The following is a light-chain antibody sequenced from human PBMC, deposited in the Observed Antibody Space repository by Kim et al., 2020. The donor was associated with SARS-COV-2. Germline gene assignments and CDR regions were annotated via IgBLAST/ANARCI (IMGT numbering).Light chain of an antibody. CDR2: DVS. CDR1: SSDVGGYNY. CDR3: CSYAGSYGEV. Sequence: GQSVTISCTGTSSDVGGYNYVSWYQQHSGKAPKLMIYDVSKRPSGVPDRFSGSKSGNTASLTISGLQAEDEADYYCCSYAGSYGEVFGGGTQLTVL. V-gene: IGLV2-11*01. J-gene: IGLJ2*01.